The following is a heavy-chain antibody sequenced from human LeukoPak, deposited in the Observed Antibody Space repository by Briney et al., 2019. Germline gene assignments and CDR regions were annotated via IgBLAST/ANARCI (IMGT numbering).Heavy chain of an antibody. CDR2: ISSSGYKI. Sequence: PGGSLRLSCAASGFTFSSYSMNWVRQAPGKGLEWVPSISSSGYKIYYADSVKGRFTISSDNAKNSLNLQMNSLRAEDTAVYYCARDRANWNYIDHWGQGTLVTVSS. D-gene: IGHD1-7*01. CDR3: ARDRANWNYIDH. V-gene: IGHV3-21*06. J-gene: IGHJ4*02. CDR1: GFTFSSYS.